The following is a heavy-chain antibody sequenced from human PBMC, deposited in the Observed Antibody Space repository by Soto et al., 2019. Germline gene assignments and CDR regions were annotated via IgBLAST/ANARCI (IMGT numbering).Heavy chain of an antibody. CDR3: ARVNYYDSSGYWFDY. CDR2: IYYSGST. J-gene: IGHJ4*02. CDR1: GGSISSYY. V-gene: IGHV4-59*01. Sequence: SETLSLTCTVSGGSISSYYWSWIRQPPGKGLEWIGYIYYSGSTNYNPSLKSRVTISVDTSKNQFSLKLSSVTAADTAVYYCARVNYYDSSGYWFDYWGQGTLVTVSS. D-gene: IGHD3-22*01.